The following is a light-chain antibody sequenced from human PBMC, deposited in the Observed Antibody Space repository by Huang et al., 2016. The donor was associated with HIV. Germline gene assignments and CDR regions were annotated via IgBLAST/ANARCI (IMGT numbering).Light chain of an antibody. Sequence: IVMTQSPATLSVSPGERVTLSCTASHSVSSSLAWYQQIPGQAPRLLIYGASTRATGIPARFRGSGSGTEFTLTITSLQSEDFAVYYCQQYNNWPPWTFGQGTKVEVK. V-gene: IGKV3-15*01. J-gene: IGKJ1*01. CDR1: HSVSSS. CDR2: GAS. CDR3: QQYNNWPPWT.